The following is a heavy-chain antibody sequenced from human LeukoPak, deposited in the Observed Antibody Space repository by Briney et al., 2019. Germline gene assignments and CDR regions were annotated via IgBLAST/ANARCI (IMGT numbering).Heavy chain of an antibody. V-gene: IGHV4-61*02. CDR3: ARDLGVYGNFDY. CDR1: GGSISSGSYY. D-gene: IGHD6-13*01. Sequence: PSETLSLTCTVSGGSISSGSYYWSWIRQPAGKGLEWIGRIYTSGSTNYNPSLKSRVTISVDTSKNQFSLKLSSVTAADTAVYYCARDLGVYGNFDYWGQGTLVTVSS. CDR2: IYTSGST. J-gene: IGHJ4*02.